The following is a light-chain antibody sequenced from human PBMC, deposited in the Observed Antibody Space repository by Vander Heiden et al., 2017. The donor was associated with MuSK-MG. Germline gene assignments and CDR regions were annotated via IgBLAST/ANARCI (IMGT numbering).Light chain of an antibody. CDR2: GAS. V-gene: IGKV3-15*01. Sequence: EMVMTQSPATLSVSPGERATLSCRASQSVGSNLAWYQQKPGQAPRLLIYGASTRATGIPARFSGSGSGTEFTLTISSLQSEDFAVYYCQQYNNWPYTFGQGTKLEI. CDR3: QQYNNWPYT. J-gene: IGKJ2*01. CDR1: QSVGSN.